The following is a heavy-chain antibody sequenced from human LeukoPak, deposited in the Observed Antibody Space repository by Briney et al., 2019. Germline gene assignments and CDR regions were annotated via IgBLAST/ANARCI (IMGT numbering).Heavy chain of an antibody. CDR2: INTYNGNT. J-gene: IGHJ6*02. D-gene: IGHD3-10*01. CDR1: GYTFTSYG. CDR3: ARDAPGLAYYYGLDV. Sequence: ASVKVSCKASGYTFTSYGISWVPQAPGQGLEWMGWINTYNGNTHYAQKLQGRVTMTTDTATSTAYMELRSLRSDDTAAYYCARDAPGLAYYYGLDVWGQGTTVTLSS. V-gene: IGHV1-18*01.